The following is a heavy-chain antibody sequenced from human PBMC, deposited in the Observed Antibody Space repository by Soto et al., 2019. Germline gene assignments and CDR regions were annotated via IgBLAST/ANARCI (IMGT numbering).Heavy chain of an antibody. V-gene: IGHV3-48*02. CDR2: ISSGGDII. Sequence: PGGSLRLSCAAGDNLTRYPVNWVRQALGKGLEWVAYISSGGDIIYYADSVKGRFSISRDTAKNLVFLQMKSVREDDTAVYYCAREGGCRGGYFDPWGQGTQVTVSS. D-gene: IGHD1-26*01. CDR3: AREGGCRGGYFDP. J-gene: IGHJ5*02. CDR1: GDNLTRYP.